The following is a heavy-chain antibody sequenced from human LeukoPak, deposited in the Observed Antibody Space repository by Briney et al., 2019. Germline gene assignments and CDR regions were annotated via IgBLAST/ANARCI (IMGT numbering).Heavy chain of an antibody. J-gene: IGHJ4*02. CDR2: ISYDGSNK. CDR3: AKDLRERGDHEFDY. D-gene: IGHD4-17*01. Sequence: GGSLRLSCAASGFTFSSYGMHWVRQAPGKGLEWVAVISYDGSNKYSADSVKGRFTISRDNSKNTLYLQMNSLRAEDTAVYYCAKDLRERGDHEFDYWGQGTLVTVSS. V-gene: IGHV3-30*18. CDR1: GFTFSSYG.